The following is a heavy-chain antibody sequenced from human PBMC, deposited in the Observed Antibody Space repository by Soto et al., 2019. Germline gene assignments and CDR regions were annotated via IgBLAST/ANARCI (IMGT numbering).Heavy chain of an antibody. V-gene: IGHV1-69*13. Sequence: SVKGSCKAAGGTFSSYASSWVRQAPGQGLEWMGGIIPIFGTANYAQKFQGRVTITADESTSTAYMELSSLRSEDTAVYYCARDEGTHIVVVPAAIRGNYYYYGMDVWGQGTTVTVSS. CDR3: ARDEGTHIVVVPAAIRGNYYYYGMDV. D-gene: IGHD2-2*01. CDR1: GGTFSSYA. J-gene: IGHJ6*02. CDR2: IIPIFGTA.